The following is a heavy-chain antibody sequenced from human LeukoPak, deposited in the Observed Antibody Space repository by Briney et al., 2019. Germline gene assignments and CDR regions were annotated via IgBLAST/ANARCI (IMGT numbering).Heavy chain of an antibody. V-gene: IGHV1-8*03. J-gene: IGHJ4*02. CDR1: GYTFTSYD. CDR3: ARVTGYMIEDCFDY. D-gene: IGHD3-9*01. Sequence: GASVKVSCKASGYTFTSYDINWVRQATGQGLEWMGWMNPNSGNTGYAQKFQGRVTITRNTSISTAYMELSSLRSEDTAVYYCARVTGYMIEDCFDYWGQGILVTVS. CDR2: MNPNSGNT.